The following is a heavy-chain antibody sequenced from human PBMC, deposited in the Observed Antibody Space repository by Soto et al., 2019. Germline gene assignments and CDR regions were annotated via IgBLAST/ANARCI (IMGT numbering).Heavy chain of an antibody. CDR1: GGTFSSYA. CDR2: IIPIFGTA. V-gene: IGHV1-69*01. D-gene: IGHD5-18*01. Sequence: QVQLVQSGAEVKKPGSSVKVSCKASGGTFSSYAISWVRQAPGQGLEWMGGIIPIFGTANYAQKFQGRVTITADESTSTAYMELSSLRSEDTSVYYCARGGGYSYGYYYYGMDVWGQGTTVTVSS. J-gene: IGHJ6*02. CDR3: ARGGGYSYGYYYYGMDV.